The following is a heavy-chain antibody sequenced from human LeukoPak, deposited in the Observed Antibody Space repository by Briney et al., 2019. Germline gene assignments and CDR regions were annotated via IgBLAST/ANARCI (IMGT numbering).Heavy chain of an antibody. CDR2: IYHSGST. J-gene: IGHJ5*02. CDR3: ARDDYGDNNWFDP. Sequence: SETLSLTCAVSGYSISSGYYWGWIRQPPGKGLEWIGSIYHSGSTYYNPSLKSRVTISVDTSKNQFSLKLSSVTAADTAVYYCARDDYGDNNWFDPWGQGTLVTVSP. D-gene: IGHD4-17*01. CDR1: GYSISSGYY. V-gene: IGHV4-38-2*02.